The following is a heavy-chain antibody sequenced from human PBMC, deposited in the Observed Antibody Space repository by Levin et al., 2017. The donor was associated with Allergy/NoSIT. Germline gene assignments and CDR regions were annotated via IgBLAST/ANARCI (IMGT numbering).Heavy chain of an antibody. D-gene: IGHD6-19*01. Sequence: SETLSLTCAVSGGSISSSYWWTGVRQPPGKGLEWIGEIYHSGSTNYNPSLKSRVTISVDKSKNQFTPKLSSVTAADTAVYYCARSSGWIDYWGQGTLVTVSS. CDR2: IYHSGST. CDR3: ARSSGWIDY. J-gene: IGHJ4*02. V-gene: IGHV4-4*02. CDR1: GGSISSSYW.